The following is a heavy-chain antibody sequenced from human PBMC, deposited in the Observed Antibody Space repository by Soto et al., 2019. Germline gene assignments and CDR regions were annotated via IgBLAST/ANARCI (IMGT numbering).Heavy chain of an antibody. Sequence: PSXTLSLTCAVSGDSISSRYWWSWVRQPPGKGLEWIGEIYHSGSTNYNPSLKSRVTISVDKSKDQFSLRLMSVTAADTAVYYCARGVSAANWGSYQFDYWGQGALVTSPQ. CDR3: ARGVSAANWGSYQFDY. J-gene: IGHJ4*02. CDR1: GDSISSRYW. D-gene: IGHD2-2*01. CDR2: IYHSGST. V-gene: IGHV4-4*02.